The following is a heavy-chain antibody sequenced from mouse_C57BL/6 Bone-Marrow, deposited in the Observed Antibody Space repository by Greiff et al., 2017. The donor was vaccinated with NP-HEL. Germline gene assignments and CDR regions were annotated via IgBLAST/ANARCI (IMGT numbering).Heavy chain of an antibody. CDR2: IYPRSGNT. V-gene: IGHV1-81*01. J-gene: IGHJ2*01. Sequence: QVQLQQSGAELARPGASVKLSCKASGYTFTSYGISWVKQRTGQGLEWIGEIYPRSGNTYYNEKFKGKATLTADKSSSTAYMELRSLTSEDSAVYFCAREHYYGSRNDYWGQGTTLTVSS. D-gene: IGHD1-1*01. CDR3: AREHYYGSRNDY. CDR1: GYTFTSYG.